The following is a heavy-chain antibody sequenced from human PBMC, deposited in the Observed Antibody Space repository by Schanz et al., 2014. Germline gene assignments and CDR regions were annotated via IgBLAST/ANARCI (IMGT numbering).Heavy chain of an antibody. J-gene: IGHJ4*02. V-gene: IGHV3-23*04. D-gene: IGHD3-9*01. CDR3: AKRNHDMQSLPLDY. Sequence: EVQLVESGGGLVQPGGSLRLSCAASGLLFSYYYMSGVRQAPGKGLEWVSGMSGSGSTADYADSVKGRFTISRDNSRKTLYLQMNSLRAEDTAVYYCAKRNHDMQSLPLDYWGQGTLVIVSS. CDR2: MSGSGSTA. CDR1: GLLFSYYY.